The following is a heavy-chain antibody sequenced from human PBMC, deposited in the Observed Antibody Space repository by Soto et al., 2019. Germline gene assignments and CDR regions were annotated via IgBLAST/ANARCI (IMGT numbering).Heavy chain of an antibody. J-gene: IGHJ6*02. V-gene: IGHV4-39*01. CDR2: IYYSGST. Sequence: SETMSLTSTVSGGSISISSYYWGWIRQPPGKGLEWIGSIYYSGSTYYNPSLKSRVTISVDTSKNQFSLKLSSVTAADTAVYYCARRIGNYYYYYGMDVWGQGTTVTVSS. CDR3: ARRIGNYYYYYGMDV. CDR1: GGSISISSYY.